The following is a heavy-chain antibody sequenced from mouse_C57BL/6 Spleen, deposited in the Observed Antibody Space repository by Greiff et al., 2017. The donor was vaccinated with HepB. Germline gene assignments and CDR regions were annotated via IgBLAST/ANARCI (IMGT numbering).Heavy chain of an antibody. J-gene: IGHJ1*03. CDR1: GYTFTDYY. V-gene: IGHV1-26*01. D-gene: IGHD2-3*01. CDR3: ARWLLREGYFEV. Sequence: EVQLQQSGPELVKPGASVKISCKASGYTFTDYYMNWVKQSHGKSLEWIGDINPNNGGTSYNQKFKGKATLTVDKSSSTAYMELRSLTSEDSAVYYCARWLLREGYFEVWGTGTTVTVSS. CDR2: INPNNGGT.